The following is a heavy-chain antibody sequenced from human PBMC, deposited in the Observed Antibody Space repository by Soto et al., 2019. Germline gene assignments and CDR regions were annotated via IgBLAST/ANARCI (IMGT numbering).Heavy chain of an antibody. J-gene: IGHJ5*01. CDR3: STRAYDTNGYYRFDP. CDR2: IYHSGST. D-gene: IGHD3-22*01. CDR1: AGSISSGCYS. V-gene: IGHV4-30-2*01. Sequence: PSETLSLTCAVSAGSISSGCYSWSWIRQPPGKGLEWIGYIYHSGSTYYNPSLKSRVTISVDRSKNQFSLKLSSVTAADTAMYYCSTRAYDTNGYYRFDPWGQGTLVTVSS.